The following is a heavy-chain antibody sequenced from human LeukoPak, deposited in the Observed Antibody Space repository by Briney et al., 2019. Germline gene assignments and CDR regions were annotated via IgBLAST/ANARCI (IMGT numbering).Heavy chain of an antibody. D-gene: IGHD4-17*01. Sequence: SETLSLTCTVSGGSISSGGYYWSWIRQHPGKGLEWIGYIYYSGSTYYNPSFKSRVTISVDTSKNQFSLKLSSVTAADTAVYYCASFRSGYGDYGNWFDPWGQGTLVTVSS. CDR1: GGSISSGGYY. J-gene: IGHJ5*02. CDR2: IYYSGST. CDR3: ASFRSGYGDYGNWFDP. V-gene: IGHV4-31*03.